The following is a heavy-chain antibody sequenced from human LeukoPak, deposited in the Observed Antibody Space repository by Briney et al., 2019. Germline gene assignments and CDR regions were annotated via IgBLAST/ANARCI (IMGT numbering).Heavy chain of an antibody. D-gene: IGHD6-13*01. V-gene: IGHV1-2*02. Sequence: ASVKVSCKASGYTFTGYYMHWVRQAPGQGLEWMGWINPNSGGTNYAQKFQGRVTMTRDTSISTAYMEPSRLRSDDTAVYYCAREKPRIAAAVRLEFDPWGQGTLVTVSS. CDR3: AREKPRIAAAVRLEFDP. CDR2: INPNSGGT. CDR1: GYTFTGYY. J-gene: IGHJ5*02.